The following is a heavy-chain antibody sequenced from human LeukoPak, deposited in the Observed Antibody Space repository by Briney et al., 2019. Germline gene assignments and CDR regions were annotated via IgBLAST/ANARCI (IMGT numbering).Heavy chain of an antibody. J-gene: IGHJ4*02. CDR2: ISYDGSNK. D-gene: IGHD3-3*01. CDR1: GYSLTSYW. V-gene: IGHV3-30*19. Sequence: GESLKISWKGSGYSLTSYWLGWVRQAPGKGLACVAVISYDGSNKYYADSVKGRFTTSRDNSKNTLYLQMNSLRAEDTAVNYCARDSYYDFWSVLDYWCQGTLVTVSS. CDR3: ARDSYYDFWSVLDY.